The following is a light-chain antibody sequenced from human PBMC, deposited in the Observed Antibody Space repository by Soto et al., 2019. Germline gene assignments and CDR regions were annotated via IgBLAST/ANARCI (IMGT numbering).Light chain of an antibody. Sequence: DIQMTQSPSSLSASAGDRVTITCRASQSISSYLNWYQQQPGEAPKLLISTASLLESGVPSRFRGSGSGTHFTLTISSLQPEDYATYYCQQSYSTPQTFGQGTKVDIK. CDR1: QSISSY. V-gene: IGKV1-39*01. CDR3: QQSYSTPQT. J-gene: IGKJ1*01. CDR2: TAS.